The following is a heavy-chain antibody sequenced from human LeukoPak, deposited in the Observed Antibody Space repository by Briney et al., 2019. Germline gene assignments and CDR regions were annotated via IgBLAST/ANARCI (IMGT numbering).Heavy chain of an antibody. V-gene: IGHV3-30*02. CDR3: VTAVFDY. CDR1: GFKFSDYG. Sequence: GGSLTIPCVASGFKFSDYGVHWVRQAPGKGLEWLAFIRSDGTKIVYEESLKGRFTISRDNSKNTLYLQMNSLRGGDSAVYYCVTAVFDYWGQGTLVTVSS. J-gene: IGHJ4*02. CDR2: IRSDGTKI.